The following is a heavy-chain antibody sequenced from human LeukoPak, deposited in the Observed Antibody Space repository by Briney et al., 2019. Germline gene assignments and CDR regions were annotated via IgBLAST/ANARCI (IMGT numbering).Heavy chain of an antibody. CDR1: GGTFSSYA. J-gene: IGHJ3*02. CDR3: AKTTYYYDSSGMGVYAFDI. Sequence: ASVKVSCKASGGTFSSYAISWVRQAPGQGLEWMGGIIPIFGTANYAQKFQGRVTITTDESTSTAYMELSSLRSEDTAVYYCAKTTYYYDSSGMGVYAFDIWGQGTMVTVSS. CDR2: IIPIFGTA. D-gene: IGHD3-22*01. V-gene: IGHV1-69*05.